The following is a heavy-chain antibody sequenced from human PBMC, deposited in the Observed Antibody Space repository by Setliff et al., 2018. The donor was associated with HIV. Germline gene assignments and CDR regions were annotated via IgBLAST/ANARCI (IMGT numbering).Heavy chain of an antibody. V-gene: IGHV1-69-2*01. CDR1: GNTFINFY. CDR2: VDPENGKT. CDR3: VTAGPGSTYEFDY. Sequence: ASVKVSCKASGNTFINFYMHWVRRAPGKGLEWMGRVDPENGKTVYADNFQGRVTITADTSIDTAYMEVRSLTSEDTAVYYCVTAGPGSTYEFDYWGQGTLVTVS. J-gene: IGHJ4*02. D-gene: IGHD3-3*01.